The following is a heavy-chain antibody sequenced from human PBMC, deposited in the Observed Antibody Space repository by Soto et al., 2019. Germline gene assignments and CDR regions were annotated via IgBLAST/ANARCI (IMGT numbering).Heavy chain of an antibody. CDR1: GFTFSDYY. V-gene: IGHV3-11*01. J-gene: IGHJ4*02. CDR3: ARDLGYYDSRGYFDY. CDR2: ISSSDSII. D-gene: IGHD3-22*01. Sequence: QVQLVESGGGLVKPGGSLRLSCAASGFTFSDYYMSWIRQSPGKGLEWVSYISSSDSIIYYADSVKGRFTISRDNAKNSLYLQMNSLRDEDTAVYYCARDLGYYDSRGYFDYWGQGTLVTVSS.